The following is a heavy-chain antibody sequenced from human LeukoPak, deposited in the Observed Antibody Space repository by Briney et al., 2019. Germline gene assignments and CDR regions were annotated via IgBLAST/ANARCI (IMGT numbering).Heavy chain of an antibody. D-gene: IGHD2-2*02. V-gene: IGHV4-39*01. CDR2: IYYSGST. J-gene: IGHJ4*02. Sequence: PSETLSLTCTVSGGSISSSSYYWGWIRQPPGKGLEWIGSIYYSGSTYYNPSLKSRVTISVDTSKNQFSLKLSSVTAADTAVYYCATLFPAAIRPYYFDYWGQGTWSPSPQ. CDR1: GGSISSSSYY. CDR3: ATLFPAAIRPYYFDY.